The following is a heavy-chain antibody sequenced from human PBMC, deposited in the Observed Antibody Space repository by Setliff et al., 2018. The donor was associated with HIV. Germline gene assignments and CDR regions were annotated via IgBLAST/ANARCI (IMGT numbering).Heavy chain of an antibody. J-gene: IGHJ6*02. D-gene: IGHD1-26*01. CDR3: ARDPQGVDSGTLYYYYGMDV. CDR1: GYSINTAYY. Sequence: SETLSLTCSVSGYSINTAYYWGWIRQSPGKGLEWIGGFHHSGSTHYNPSLKSRVTISGQTSNNQFSLQLTSVTAADTAVYYCARDPQGVDSGTLYYYYGMDVWGQGTTVTVSS. V-gene: IGHV4-38-2*02. CDR2: FHHSGST.